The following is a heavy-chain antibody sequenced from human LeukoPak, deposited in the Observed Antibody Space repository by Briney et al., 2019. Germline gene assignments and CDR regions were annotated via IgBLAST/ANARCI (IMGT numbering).Heavy chain of an antibody. J-gene: IGHJ4*02. Sequence: GGSLRLSCAASGFTFSSYWIHWVRQVPGKGLVWDSRIDYDGSITNYADSVKGRFTISRDNARNTLYLQMNSLRVDDTAVYYCVKDLGGNYDYWGQGTLVTVSS. CDR2: IDYDGSIT. V-gene: IGHV3-74*01. D-gene: IGHD1-7*01. CDR3: VKDLGGNYDY. CDR1: GFTFSSYW.